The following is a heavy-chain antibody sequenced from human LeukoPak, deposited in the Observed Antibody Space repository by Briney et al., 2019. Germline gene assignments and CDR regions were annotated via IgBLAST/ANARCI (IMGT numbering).Heavy chain of an antibody. Sequence: ASVKVTFKCSGYTFPSYVISGVGQATAQGLEWMGWMNPKSGNTGYAQKIQGRVTMTRNTSISTAYMELSSLRSEDTAVYYCARQGPGYKGFDYWGQGTLVTVSS. CDR2: MNPKSGNT. CDR1: GYTFPSYV. D-gene: IGHD5-18*01. V-gene: IGHV1-8*01. CDR3: ARQGPGYKGFDY. J-gene: IGHJ4*02.